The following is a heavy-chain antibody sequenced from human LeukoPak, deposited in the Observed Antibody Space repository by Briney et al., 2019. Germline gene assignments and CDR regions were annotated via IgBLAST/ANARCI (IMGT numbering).Heavy chain of an antibody. CDR3: AAAEYSSSFDY. J-gene: IGHJ4*02. Sequence: PGGSLRLSCAASGFTVSSNYMSWVRQAPGKGLEWVSVIYSGGSTYYADSVKGRFTISRDNSKSTLYLQMNSLRAEDTAVYYCAAAEYSSSFDYWGQGTLVTVSS. D-gene: IGHD6-6*01. V-gene: IGHV3-53*01. CDR2: IYSGGST. CDR1: GFTVSSNY.